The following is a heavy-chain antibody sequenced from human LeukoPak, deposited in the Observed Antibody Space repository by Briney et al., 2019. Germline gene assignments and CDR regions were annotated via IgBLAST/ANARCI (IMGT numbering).Heavy chain of an antibody. CDR2: IYYSGST. CDR1: AGSISSSSYY. Sequence: SETRSLTCTVSAGSISSSSYYCGWIREPPVKGLEWIGSIYYSGSTSNNPSLKRRVTISVDTSKNQFALKLSSVTAADTAVYYCARVPGDGYNYYFDYWGQGTLVTVSS. V-gene: IGHV4-39*06. CDR3: ARVPGDGYNYYFDY. D-gene: IGHD5-24*01. J-gene: IGHJ4*02.